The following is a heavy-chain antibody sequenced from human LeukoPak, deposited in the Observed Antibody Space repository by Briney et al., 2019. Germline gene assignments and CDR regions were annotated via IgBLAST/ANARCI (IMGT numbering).Heavy chain of an antibody. Sequence: SVKVSCKASGGXFSSYPMSWVRQAPGQGLEWMARIIPLLGIANYAQKFQGRVTITADKSTSTAYMELRSLRSEDTAVYYCARDAHSYYYDRSGYYSDAFDIWGQGTRVTVSS. J-gene: IGHJ3*02. CDR3: ARDAHSYYYDRSGYYSDAFDI. CDR1: GGXFSSYP. CDR2: IIPLLGIA. V-gene: IGHV1-69*04. D-gene: IGHD3-22*01.